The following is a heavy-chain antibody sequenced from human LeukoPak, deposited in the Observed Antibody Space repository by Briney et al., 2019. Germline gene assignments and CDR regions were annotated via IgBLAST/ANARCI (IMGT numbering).Heavy chain of an antibody. D-gene: IGHD3-10*01. Sequence: SETLSLTCAVYGGSFSGYYWSWIRQPPGKGLEWIGEINHSGSTNYNPSLKSRVTISVDTSKNQFSLKLSSVTAADTAVYYCARHSDHAGIYYYYYGMDVWGQGTTVTVSS. J-gene: IGHJ6*02. V-gene: IGHV4-34*01. CDR3: ARHSDHAGIYYYYYGMDV. CDR2: INHSGST. CDR1: GGSFSGYY.